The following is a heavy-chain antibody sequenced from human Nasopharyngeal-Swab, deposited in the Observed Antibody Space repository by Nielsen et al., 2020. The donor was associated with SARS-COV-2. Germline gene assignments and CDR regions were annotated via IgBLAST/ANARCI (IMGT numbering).Heavy chain of an antibody. CDR3: ARDGLDYDFWSAYFMDV. CDR2: IRAGDLRT. CDR1: GFTFSTYA. V-gene: IGHV3-23*01. D-gene: IGHD3-3*01. Sequence: GESLKISCAASGFTFSTYAMSWVRQAPGKGLEWVSGIRAGDLRTDYSDSTRGRFIVSRDNSKNTLYLQMNSLRAEDTAVYYCARDGLDYDFWSAYFMDVWGQGTTVTVSS. J-gene: IGHJ6*02.